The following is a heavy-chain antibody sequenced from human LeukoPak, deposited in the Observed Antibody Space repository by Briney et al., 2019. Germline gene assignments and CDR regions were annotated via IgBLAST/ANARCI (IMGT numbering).Heavy chain of an antibody. CDR1: GNTFTNCY. J-gene: IGHJ3*02. V-gene: IGHV1-46*01. CDR2: INPSGGST. Sequence: ASVKVSCKASGNTFTNCYVHWVRQAPGQGLEWMGIINPSGGSTTYAQKSQGRVTMTRDTSASTVYMELSSLRSADTAIYYCARAGSITMIHWAFDIWGQGTVVTVSS. D-gene: IGHD3-22*01. CDR3: ARAGSITMIHWAFDI.